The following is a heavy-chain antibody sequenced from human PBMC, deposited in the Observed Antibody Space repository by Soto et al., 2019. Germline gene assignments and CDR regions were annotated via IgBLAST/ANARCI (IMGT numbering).Heavy chain of an antibody. V-gene: IGHV4-59*01. J-gene: IGHJ4*02. CDR3: ARVTTLVTGFDY. CDR2: IYYTGST. Sequence: QVQLQESGPGLVKPSETLSLTCTVSGGSISSYYWGWIRQPPGKGLEWIGCIYYTGSTNYSPSLKSRVTISVDTSKNQFSLMLSSVTAADTAVYYCARVTTLVTGFDYWGQGTLVTVSS. CDR1: GGSISSYY. D-gene: IGHD1-1*01.